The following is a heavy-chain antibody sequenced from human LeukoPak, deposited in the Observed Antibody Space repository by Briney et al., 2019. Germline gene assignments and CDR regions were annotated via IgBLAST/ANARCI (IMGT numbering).Heavy chain of an antibody. D-gene: IGHD5-12*01. Sequence: GASVKVSCKASGYTFTGYYMHWVRQAPGQGLEWVRWINPNSGGTNYAQKFQGRATMTRDTSISAAYMELSRLRSDDTAVYYCARAASNGYEFDYWGQGTLVTVSS. V-gene: IGHV1-2*02. CDR2: INPNSGGT. CDR1: GYTFTGYY. J-gene: IGHJ4*02. CDR3: ARAASNGYEFDY.